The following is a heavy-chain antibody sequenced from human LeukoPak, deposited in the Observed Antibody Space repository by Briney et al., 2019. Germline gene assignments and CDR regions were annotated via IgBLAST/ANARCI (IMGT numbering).Heavy chain of an antibody. CDR1: GFTFNSYT. CDR2: ISSISSYI. Sequence: GGSLRLSCAASGFTFNSYTMNWVRQAPGKGLEWVSSISSISSYIYYADSVKGRFTISRDNAKNSMYLQMNSLRVEDTAVYYCARDRAVTRYFDYWGQGTLVTVSS. CDR3: ARDRAVTRYFDY. V-gene: IGHV3-21*06. J-gene: IGHJ4*02. D-gene: IGHD4-17*01.